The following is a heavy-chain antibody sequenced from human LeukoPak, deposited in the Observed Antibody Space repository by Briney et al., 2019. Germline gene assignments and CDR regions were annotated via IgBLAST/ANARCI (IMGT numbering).Heavy chain of an antibody. V-gene: IGHV4-39*01. CDR3: ARHYGH. D-gene: IGHD3-10*01. CDR1: GGSISTTNW. J-gene: IGHJ4*02. Sequence: SETLSLTCAVSGGSISTTNWWNWVRQPPGKGLEWIGSIYYSGSTYYNPSLESRVTISVDTSKNQFSLKLNSVTATDTAVYYCARHYGHWGQGTLVTVSS. CDR2: IYYSGST.